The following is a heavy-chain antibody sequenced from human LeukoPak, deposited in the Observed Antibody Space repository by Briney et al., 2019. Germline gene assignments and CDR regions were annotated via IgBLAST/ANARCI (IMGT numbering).Heavy chain of an antibody. CDR3: AKDLRIVGATEDKVDY. V-gene: IGHV3-23*01. J-gene: IGHJ4*02. Sequence: GGSLRLSCAASGFTFSGYAMSWVRQAPGKGLEWVSAISGSGGSTYYADSVKGRFTISRDNSKNTLYLQMNSLRAEDTAVYYCAKDLRIVGATEDKVDYWGQGTLVTVSS. CDR1: GFTFSGYA. D-gene: IGHD1-26*01. CDR2: ISGSGGST.